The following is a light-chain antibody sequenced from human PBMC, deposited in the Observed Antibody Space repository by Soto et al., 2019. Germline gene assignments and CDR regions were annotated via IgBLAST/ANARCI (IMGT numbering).Light chain of an antibody. CDR1: QSIVTW. V-gene: IGKV1-5*03. CDR3: QQYYSYTYP. CDR2: KAS. Sequence: DIQMTQSPSTLSASVGDRVTITCRASQSIVTWLAWFQQKPGRAPKLLIYKASSLVSGVPSTFSGSGSGTEFTLTISSLQPDDFATYYCQQYYSYTYPFGQGTKVDIX. J-gene: IGKJ2*01.